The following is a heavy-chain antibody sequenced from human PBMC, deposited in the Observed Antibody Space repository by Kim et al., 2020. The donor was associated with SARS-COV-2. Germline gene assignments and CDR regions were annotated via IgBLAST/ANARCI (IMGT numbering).Heavy chain of an antibody. Sequence: GGSLRLSCAASGFTFSDYYMSWIRQAPGKGLEWVSYISSSSYTNYADSVKGRFTISRDNAKNSLYLQMNSLRAEDTAVYYCARDYYSSSWRWFDPWGQGTLVTVSS. CDR3: ARDYYSSSWRWFDP. CDR1: GFTFSDYY. J-gene: IGHJ5*02. V-gene: IGHV3-11*05. D-gene: IGHD6-13*01. CDR2: ISSSSYT.